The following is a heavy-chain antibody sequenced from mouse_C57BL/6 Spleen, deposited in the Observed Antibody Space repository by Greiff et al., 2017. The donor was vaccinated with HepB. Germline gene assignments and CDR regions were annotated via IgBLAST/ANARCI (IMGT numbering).Heavy chain of an antibody. Sequence: VQLQQSGAELARPGASVKLSCKASGYTFTSYGISWVKQRTGQGLEWIGEIYPRSGNTYYNEKFKGKATLTADTSSSTAYMELRSLTSEDSAVYFCARLLRYHPYFDYWGQGTTLTVSS. D-gene: IGHD1-1*01. CDR1: GYTFTSYG. J-gene: IGHJ2*01. CDR2: IYPRSGNT. V-gene: IGHV1-81*01. CDR3: ARLLRYHPYFDY.